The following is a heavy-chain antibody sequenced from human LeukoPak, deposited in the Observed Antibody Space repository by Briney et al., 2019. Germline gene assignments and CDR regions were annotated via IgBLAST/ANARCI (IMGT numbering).Heavy chain of an antibody. V-gene: IGHV4-39*07. D-gene: IGHD3-22*01. J-gene: IGHJ4*02. CDR1: GGSISSSSYY. Sequence: SETLSLTCTVSGGSISSSSYYWGWFRQPPEKGLEWIGNIYYSGSTYYNPSLKSRVTISVDTSKNQFSLKLSSVTAADTAMYYCARVTGYVIEDYFDYWGQGTLVTVSS. CDR3: ARVTGYVIEDYFDY. CDR2: IYYSGST.